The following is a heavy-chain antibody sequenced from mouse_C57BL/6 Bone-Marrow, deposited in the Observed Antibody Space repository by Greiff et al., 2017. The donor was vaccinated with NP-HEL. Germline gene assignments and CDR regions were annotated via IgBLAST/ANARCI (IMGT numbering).Heavy chain of an antibody. CDR1: GYAFSSSW. CDR3: ARWGDWANYFDY. CDR2: IYPGDGDT. J-gene: IGHJ2*01. Sequence: VKLVESGPELVKPGASVKISCKASGYAFSSSWMNWVKQRPGKGLEWIGRIYPGDGDTNYNGKFKGKATLTADKSSSTAYMQLSSLTSEDSAVYFCARWGDWANYFDYWGQGTTLTVSS. D-gene: IGHD4-1*01. V-gene: IGHV1-82*01.